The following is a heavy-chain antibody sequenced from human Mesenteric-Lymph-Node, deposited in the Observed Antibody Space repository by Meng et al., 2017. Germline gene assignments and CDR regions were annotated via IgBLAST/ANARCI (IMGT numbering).Heavy chain of an antibody. CDR2: IYYSGST. V-gene: IGHV4-61*05. D-gene: IGHD3-22*01. Sequence: LRGSGPWLVKPSGTRSPSCTVSGGPISRTGTCGGWIRQPPGKGLEWIGYIYYSGSTNYNPSLKSRVTISVDTSKNQFSLKLSSVTAADTAVYYCASSAYYDSSGYSDYWGQGTLVTVSS. J-gene: IGHJ4*02. CDR1: GGPISRTGTC. CDR3: ASSAYYDSSGYSDY.